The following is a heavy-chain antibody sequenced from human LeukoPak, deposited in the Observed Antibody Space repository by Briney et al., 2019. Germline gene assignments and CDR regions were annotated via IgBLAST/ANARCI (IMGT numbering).Heavy chain of an antibody. CDR2: ISAYNGNT. CDR3: ARDLYDIAVAGRFDY. Sequence: ASVKVSCKASGYTFTSYGISWVRQAPGQGLEWMGWISAYNGNTNYAQKLQGRVTMTTDTSTSTAYMELRSLRSDDTAVSYCARDLYDIAVAGRFDYWGQGTLVTVSS. V-gene: IGHV1-18*04. J-gene: IGHJ4*02. D-gene: IGHD6-19*01. CDR1: GYTFTSYG.